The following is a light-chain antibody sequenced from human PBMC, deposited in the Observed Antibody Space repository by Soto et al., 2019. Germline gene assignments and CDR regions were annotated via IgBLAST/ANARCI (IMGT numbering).Light chain of an antibody. CDR2: EVS. CDR3: GSDAGSNSVV. Sequence: QSALTQPPSASGSPGQSVTISCTGTSSDVGGYNYVSWYQQHPGKAPKLMIYEVSKRPSGVPDRFSGSKSGNTASLTVSGRQDEDEADYYCGSDAGSNSVVFGGGTKLTVL. V-gene: IGLV2-8*01. CDR1: SSDVGGYNY. J-gene: IGLJ2*01.